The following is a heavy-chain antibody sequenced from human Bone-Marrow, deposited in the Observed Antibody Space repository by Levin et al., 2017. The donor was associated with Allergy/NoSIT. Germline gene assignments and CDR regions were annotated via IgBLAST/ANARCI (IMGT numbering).Heavy chain of an antibody. J-gene: IGHJ4*02. D-gene: IGHD1-26*01. V-gene: IGHV3-23*01. CDR1: GFTFYNYA. CDR3: AKDLRGGPPRYHDD. Sequence: GESLKISCAASGFTFYNYAMNWVRQAPGKGLEWVSTVSGGGDTTYYADSVKGRFTISRDNSKNTLYLQMNTLRAEDTAVYYCAKDLRGGPPRYHDDWGQGTLVSVSS. CDR2: VSGGGDTT.